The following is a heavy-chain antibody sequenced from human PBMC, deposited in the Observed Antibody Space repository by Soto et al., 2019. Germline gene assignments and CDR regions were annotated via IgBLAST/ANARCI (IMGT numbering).Heavy chain of an antibody. CDR3: ATDLANYYDSSGQRDY. CDR1: GYTLTELS. CDR2: FDPEDGET. J-gene: IGHJ4*02. V-gene: IGHV1-24*01. Sequence: GASVKVSCKVSGYTLTELSMHWVRQAPGEGLEWMGGFDPEDGETIYAQKFQGRVTMTEDTSTDTAYMELSSLRSEDTAVYYCATDLANYYDSSGQRDYWGQGTLVTVSS. D-gene: IGHD3-22*01.